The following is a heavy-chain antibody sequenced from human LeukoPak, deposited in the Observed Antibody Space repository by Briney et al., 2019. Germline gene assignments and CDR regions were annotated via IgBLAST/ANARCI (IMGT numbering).Heavy chain of an antibody. J-gene: IGHJ5*02. CDR2: ISAYNGNT. CDR1: GYTFTSYG. CDR3: ARDTVRGVISYSVGFDP. V-gene: IGHV1-18*01. Sequence: VASVKVSCKASGYTFTSYGISWVRQAPGQGLEWMGWISAYNGNTNYAQKLQGRVTMTTDTSTSTAYMELRSLRSDDTAVYYCARDTVRGVISYSVGFDPWGQGTLVTVSS. D-gene: IGHD3-10*02.